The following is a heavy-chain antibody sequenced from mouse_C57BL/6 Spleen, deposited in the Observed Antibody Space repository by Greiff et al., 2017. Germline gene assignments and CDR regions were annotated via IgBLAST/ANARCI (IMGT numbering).Heavy chain of an antibody. V-gene: IGHV7-1*01. Sequence: EVKLVESGGGLVQSGRSLRLSCATSGFTFSDFYMEWVRQAPGKGLEWIAASRNKANDYTTEYSASVKGRFIVSRDTSQSILYLQMNALRAEDTAIYYCARDANYAMDYWGQGTSVTDSS. J-gene: IGHJ4*01. CDR1: GFTFSDFY. CDR2: SRNKANDYTT. CDR3: ARDANYAMDY.